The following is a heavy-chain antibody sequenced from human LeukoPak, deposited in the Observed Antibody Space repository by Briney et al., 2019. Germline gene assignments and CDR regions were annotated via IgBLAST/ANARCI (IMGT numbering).Heavy chain of an antibody. J-gene: IGHJ4*02. CDR1: GFTFSSYA. D-gene: IGHD2-2*02. Sequence: GSLRLSCAASGFTFSSYAMSWVRQAPGKGLEWIGEINHSGSTNYNPSLKSRVTISVDTSKNQFSLKLSSVTAADTAVYYCARGPGRYCSSTSCYSKFFDYWGQGTLVTVSS. CDR3: ARGPGRYCSSTSCYSKFFDY. V-gene: IGHV4-34*01. CDR2: INHSGST.